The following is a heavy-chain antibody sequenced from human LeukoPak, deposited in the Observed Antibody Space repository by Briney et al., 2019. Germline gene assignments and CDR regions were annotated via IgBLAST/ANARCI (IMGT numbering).Heavy chain of an antibody. CDR3: ARVDGYCSGGSCYIEDY. V-gene: IGHV3-21*01. D-gene: IGHD2-15*01. CDR2: ISSSSSYI. J-gene: IGHJ4*02. Sequence: GGSLRLSCAASGFTFSSYSMNWVRQAPGKGLEWVSSISSSSSYIYYADSVKGRFTISRNNAKNSLYLQMNSLRAEDTAVYYCARVDGYCSGGSCYIEDYWGQGTLVTVFS. CDR1: GFTFSSYS.